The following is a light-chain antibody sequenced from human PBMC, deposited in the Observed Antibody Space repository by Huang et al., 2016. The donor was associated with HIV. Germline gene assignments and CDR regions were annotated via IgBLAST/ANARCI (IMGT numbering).Light chain of an antibody. CDR3: QQYHDWPYT. J-gene: IGKJ2*01. Sequence: EIVMKQSPATLSLSPGERATPPRRARTSVSTHLAWYQQKPGQAPRLLFYGASTRAAGVPARFSGSGSGTEFTLTISSLQSEDFAVYYCQQYHDWPYTFGQGTKLEIK. CDR2: GAS. CDR1: TSVSTH. V-gene: IGKV3-15*01.